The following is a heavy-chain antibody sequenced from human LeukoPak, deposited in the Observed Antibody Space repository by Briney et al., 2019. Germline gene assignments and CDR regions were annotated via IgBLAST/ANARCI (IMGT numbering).Heavy chain of an antibody. CDR3: ARDESLVRGAAFDY. J-gene: IGHJ4*02. CDR2: ISGSGDST. Sequence: GGSLRLSCAASGFTFSTYAMSWVRQAPGKGLEWVSCISGSGDSTNYADSVKGRFTISRDNSKNTLYLQVNSLRAEDTAVYYCARDESLVRGAAFDYWGQGTLVTVSS. V-gene: IGHV3-23*01. CDR1: GFTFSTYA. D-gene: IGHD3-10*01.